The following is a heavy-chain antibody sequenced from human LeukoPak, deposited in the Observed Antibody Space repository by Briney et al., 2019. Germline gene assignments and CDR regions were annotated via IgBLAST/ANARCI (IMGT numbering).Heavy chain of an antibody. J-gene: IGHJ4*02. V-gene: IGHV3-23*01. CDR1: RFTFSSHA. CDR2: ITDSGDGT. CDR3: ARDERLLSFLK. D-gene: IGHD3-3*01. Sequence: GGSLRLSCAASRFTFSSHAMSWVRQAPGKGLEWVSAITDSGDGTYYADSVRGRFTISRDDSKNTLYLQMNSLRAEDTAIYYCARDERLLSFLKWGQGTLVTVSS.